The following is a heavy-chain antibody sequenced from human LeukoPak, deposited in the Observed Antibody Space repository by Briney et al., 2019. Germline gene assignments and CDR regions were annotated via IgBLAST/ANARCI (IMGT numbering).Heavy chain of an antibody. CDR1: GYTFTSYG. J-gene: IGHJ4*02. Sequence: GASVKVSCKASGYTFTSYGISWVRQAPGQGLEWMGWISAYNGNTNYAQKLQGRVTMTTDTSTSTAYMELRSLRSDDTAVYYCASSSSIVGAKGFDHWGQGTLVTVSS. V-gene: IGHV1-18*01. CDR2: ISAYNGNT. CDR3: ASSSSIVGAKGFDH. D-gene: IGHD1-26*01.